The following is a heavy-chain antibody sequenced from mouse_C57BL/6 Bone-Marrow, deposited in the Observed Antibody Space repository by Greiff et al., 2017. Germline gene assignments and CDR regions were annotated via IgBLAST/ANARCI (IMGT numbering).Heavy chain of an antibody. CDR3: GRLAFDY. V-gene: IGHV5-4*03. CDR1: GFTFSSYA. J-gene: IGHJ2*01. CDR2: ISDGGSYT. Sequence: EVKLVESGGGLVKPGGSLKLSCAASGFTFSSYAMSWVRQTPEKRLEWVATISDGGSYTYYPDNVKGRFTISRDNAKNNLYLQMSHLKSEDTAMYYCGRLAFDYWGQGTTLTVSS.